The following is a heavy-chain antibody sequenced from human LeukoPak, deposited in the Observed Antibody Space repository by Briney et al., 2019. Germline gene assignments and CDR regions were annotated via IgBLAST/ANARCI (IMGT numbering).Heavy chain of an antibody. J-gene: IGHJ4*02. V-gene: IGHV3-30-3*01. CDR2: MSYDGSDK. Sequence: GRSLRLSCAASGFTFSSYNIHWVRRAPGKGLEWVAVMSYDGSDKYYADSVKGRFTISRDNSQNTVYLQMNSLRAEDPAVYYCARELHHGWFDYWGQGTLVTVSS. CDR3: ARELHHGWFDY. CDR1: GFTFSSYN. D-gene: IGHD6-19*01.